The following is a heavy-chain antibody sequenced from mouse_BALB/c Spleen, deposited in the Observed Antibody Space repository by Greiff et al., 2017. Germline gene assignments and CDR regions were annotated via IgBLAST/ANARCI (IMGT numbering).Heavy chain of an antibody. CDR1: GFTFSSYA. CDR3: AVRDYAMDY. Sequence: DVMLVESGGGLVQPGGSRKLSCAASGFTFSSYAMSWVRQTPEKRLEWVASISSGGSTYYPDSVKGRFTISRDNARNILYLQMSSLRSEDTAMYYCAVRDYAMDYWGQGTSVTVSS. D-gene: IGHD1-1*01. V-gene: IGHV5-6-5*01. CDR2: ISSGGST. J-gene: IGHJ4*01.